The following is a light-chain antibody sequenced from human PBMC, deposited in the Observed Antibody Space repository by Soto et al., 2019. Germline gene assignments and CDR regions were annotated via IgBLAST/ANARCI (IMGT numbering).Light chain of an antibody. CDR3: QSYDSSLSGYYV. CDR1: SSNIGAGYD. Sequence: SVLTHPPSVSRAPGQRVTISCTGSSSNIGAGYDVHWYQQLPGTAPKLLIYGNSNRPSGVPDRFSGSKSGTSASLAITGLQAEDEADYYCQSYDSSLSGYYVFGTGTKVTVL. CDR2: GNS. V-gene: IGLV1-40*01. J-gene: IGLJ1*01.